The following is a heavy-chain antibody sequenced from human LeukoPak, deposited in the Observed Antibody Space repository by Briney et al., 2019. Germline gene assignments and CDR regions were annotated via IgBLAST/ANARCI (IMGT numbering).Heavy chain of an antibody. CDR1: GFTFSSYS. Sequence: PGGSLRLSCAASGFTFSSYSMSWIRQPPGKGLEWIGEINHSGSTNYNPSLKSRVTISVDTSKNQFSLKLSSVTAADTAVYYCARGANYYGSGSYRDDYWGQGTLVTVSS. CDR2: INHSGST. V-gene: IGHV4-34*01. D-gene: IGHD3-10*01. J-gene: IGHJ4*02. CDR3: ARGANYYGSGSYRDDY.